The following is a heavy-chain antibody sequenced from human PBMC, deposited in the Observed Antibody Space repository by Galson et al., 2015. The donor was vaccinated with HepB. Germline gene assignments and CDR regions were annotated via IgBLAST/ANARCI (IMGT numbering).Heavy chain of an antibody. J-gene: IGHJ6*02. Sequence: QSGAEVKKPGESLKISCAGSGYRFSMYWIGWVRQMPGRGLEWMGSIYPSASETRYSPSFQGQVTISADKSISTAYLQWSSLKASDTAMYYCARRQIYGSGLYSMDVWGQGTTVTVSS. CDR2: IYPSASET. D-gene: IGHD2-15*01. CDR3: ARRQIYGSGLYSMDV. V-gene: IGHV5-51*01. CDR1: GYRFSMYW.